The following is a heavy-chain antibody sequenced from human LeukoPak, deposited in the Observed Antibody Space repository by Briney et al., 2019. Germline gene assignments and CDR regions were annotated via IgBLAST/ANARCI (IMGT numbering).Heavy chain of an antibody. J-gene: IGHJ4*02. V-gene: IGHV3-23*01. D-gene: IGHD1/OR15-1a*01. CDR3: AKGYTWNNIDY. CDR2: ISASGGST. Sequence: PGGSLRLSCAASGFTFSSYAMSWGRQAPGEGLEWVSAISASGGSTYYADSVKGRFTISRGNSKNTLYLQMNSLRAEDTAVYYCAKGYTWNNIDYWGQGTLVTVSS. CDR1: GFTFSSYA.